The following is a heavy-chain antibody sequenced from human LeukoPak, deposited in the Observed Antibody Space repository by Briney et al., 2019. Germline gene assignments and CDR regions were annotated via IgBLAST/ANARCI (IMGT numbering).Heavy chain of an antibody. J-gene: IGHJ4*02. CDR2: ITSSSTYI. D-gene: IGHD1-26*01. CDR3: ARYSGTYRDY. CDR1: GFPFSSYN. Sequence: GGSLRLSCAASGFPFSSYNMNWVRQAPGKGLEGVSSITSSSTYIFYADSVTGRFTLSRDTAKNSLYLQMNSLRAEDTAVYYCARYSGTYRDYWGQGTLVTVSS. V-gene: IGHV3-21*01.